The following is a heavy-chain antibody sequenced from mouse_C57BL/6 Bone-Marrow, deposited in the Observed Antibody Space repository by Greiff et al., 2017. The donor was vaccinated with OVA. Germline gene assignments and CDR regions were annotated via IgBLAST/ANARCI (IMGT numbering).Heavy chain of an antibody. V-gene: IGHV1-62-2*01. CDR3: ARHPDGYYGDYWYFDV. J-gene: IGHJ1*03. CDR1: GYTFTEYT. Sequence: QVHVKQSGAELVKPGASVKLSCKASGYTFTEYTIHWVKQRSGQGLEWIGWFYPGSGSIKYNEKFKDKATLTADKSSSTVYMELSRLTSEDSAVYFCARHPDGYYGDYWYFDVWGTGTTVTVSS. D-gene: IGHD2-3*01. CDR2: FYPGSGSI.